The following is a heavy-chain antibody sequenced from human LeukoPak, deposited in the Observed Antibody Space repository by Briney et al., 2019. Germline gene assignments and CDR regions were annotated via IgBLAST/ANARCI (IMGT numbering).Heavy chain of an antibody. Sequence: GGSLRLSCAASGFTFSSYAMSWVRQAPGKGLEWVSGISWNSGSIGYADSVKGRFTISRDNAKNSLYLQMNSLRAEDTALYYCAKTRQQDYYYGMDVWGQGTTVTVSS. CDR1: GFTFSSYA. J-gene: IGHJ6*02. D-gene: IGHD5-18*01. V-gene: IGHV3-9*01. CDR3: AKTRQQDYYYGMDV. CDR2: ISWNSGSI.